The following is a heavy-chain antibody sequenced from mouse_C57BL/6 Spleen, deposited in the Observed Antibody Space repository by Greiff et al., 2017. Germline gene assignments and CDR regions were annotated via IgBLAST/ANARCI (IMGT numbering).Heavy chain of an antibody. CDR3: ARRPTFYAMDY. V-gene: IGHV1-64*01. D-gene: IGHD5-5*01. J-gene: IGHJ4*01. CDR1: GYTFTSYW. Sequence: QVQLQQPGAELVKPGASVKLSCKASGYTFTSYWMHWVKQRPGQGLEWIGMIHPNSGSTNYNEKFKSKATLTVDKSSSTAYMQLSSLTSEDSAVYYWARRPTFYAMDYWGQGTSVTVSS. CDR2: IHPNSGST.